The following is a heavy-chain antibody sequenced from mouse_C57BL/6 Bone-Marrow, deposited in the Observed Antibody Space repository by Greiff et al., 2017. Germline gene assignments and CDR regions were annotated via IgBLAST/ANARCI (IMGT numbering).Heavy chain of an antibody. J-gene: IGHJ3*01. CDR2: FHPYNGDT. CDR1: GYTFTTYP. CDR3: ARGLGRVAWFAY. V-gene: IGHV1-47*01. Sequence: QVQLQQSGAELVKPGASVKLSCKASGYTFTTYPIEWMKQNRGKSLEWIGNFHPYNGDTKYTEKFKGKATMTVEKSSSTVYLELSRLTSDDSAVYYCARGLGRVAWFAYWGQGTGVTVSA. D-gene: IGHD3-3*01.